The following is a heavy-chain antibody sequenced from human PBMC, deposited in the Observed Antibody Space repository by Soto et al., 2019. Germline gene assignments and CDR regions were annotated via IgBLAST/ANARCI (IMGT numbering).Heavy chain of an antibody. CDR2: ISDSGDST. V-gene: IGHV3-23*01. CDR3: AKDSITFFYGVDV. D-gene: IGHD3-10*01. J-gene: IGHJ6*02. Sequence: PXGSLRLSCAASGFTFSSFSMNWVRQAPGKGLDWVSSISDSGDSTYYADSVKGRFTISRDNSKKTLYLQMNSLRAEDTAVYYCAKDSITFFYGVDVWGQGTTVTVSS. CDR1: GFTFSSFS.